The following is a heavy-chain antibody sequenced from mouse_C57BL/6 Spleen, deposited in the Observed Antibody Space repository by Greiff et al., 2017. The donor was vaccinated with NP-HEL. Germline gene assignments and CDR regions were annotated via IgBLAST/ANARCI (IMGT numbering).Heavy chain of an antibody. D-gene: IGHD4-1*01. CDR3: ARETGTRVDY. Sequence: EVKLVESGGGLVKPGGSLKLSCAASGFTFSDYGMHWVRQAPEKGLEWVAYISSGSSTIYYADTVKGRFTISRDNAKNTLFLQMTSLRSEDTAMYYCARETGTRVDYWGQGTTLTVSS. J-gene: IGHJ2*01. CDR1: GFTFSDYG. CDR2: ISSGSSTI. V-gene: IGHV5-17*01.